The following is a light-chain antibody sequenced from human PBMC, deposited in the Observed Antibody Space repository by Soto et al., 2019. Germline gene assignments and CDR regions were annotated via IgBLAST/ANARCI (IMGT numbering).Light chain of an antibody. CDR1: HSINNW. V-gene: IGKV1-5*01. J-gene: IGKJ1*01. Sequence: DIQMTQSPSTLSASVGYRVTITCRASHSINNWLAWYQQKXGKAPKLLIYDASRLESGVPSRFRGSGSGTEFSLIITSLQPDDFATYYCQQYSLSPLTFGQGTKVDIK. CDR3: QQYSLSPLT. CDR2: DAS.